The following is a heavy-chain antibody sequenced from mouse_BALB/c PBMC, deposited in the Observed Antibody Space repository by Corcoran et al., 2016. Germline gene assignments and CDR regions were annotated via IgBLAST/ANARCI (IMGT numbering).Heavy chain of an antibody. CDR2: IYPGNGDT. D-gene: IGHD1-3*01. J-gene: IGHJ3*01. CDR1: GYTFTSYN. V-gene: IGHV1-12*01. Sequence: QVQLQQPGAEVEKPGASVKMSCKASGYTFTSYNMHWVKQTPGQGLEWIGAIYPGNGDTSYNQKFKGKATFTADKSSSTAYMQLSSLTSEDSAVYYCARQRTKVFAYWGQGTLVTVSA. CDR3: ARQRTKVFAY.